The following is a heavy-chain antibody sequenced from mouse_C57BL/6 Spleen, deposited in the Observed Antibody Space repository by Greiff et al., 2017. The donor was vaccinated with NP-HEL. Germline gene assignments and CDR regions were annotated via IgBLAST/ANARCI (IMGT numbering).Heavy chain of an antibody. V-gene: IGHV5-4*01. Sequence: EVMLVESGGGLVKPGGSLKLSCAASGFTFSSYAMSWVRQTPEKRLEWVATISDGGSYTYYPDNVKGRFTISRDNAKNNLYLQMSHLKSEDTAMYYCARDPSDGYYDYWGQGTTLTVSS. D-gene: IGHD2-3*01. CDR3: ARDPSDGYYDY. J-gene: IGHJ2*01. CDR1: GFTFSSYA. CDR2: ISDGGSYT.